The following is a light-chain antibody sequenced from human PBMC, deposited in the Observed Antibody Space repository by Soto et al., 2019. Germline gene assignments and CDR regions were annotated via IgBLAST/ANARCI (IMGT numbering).Light chain of an antibody. J-gene: IGLJ3*02. V-gene: IGLV1-47*01. Sequence: QSVLTQPTSASGTPGQRVTISCSGSGSNIGRNFVFWYQQLPGTAPKLLIYRNNHRPSGVPDRFSGSKSGTSASLAISGLRSEDEADYYCVAWDASLSGWVFGGGTKVTVL. CDR2: RNN. CDR3: VAWDASLSGWV. CDR1: GSNIGRNF.